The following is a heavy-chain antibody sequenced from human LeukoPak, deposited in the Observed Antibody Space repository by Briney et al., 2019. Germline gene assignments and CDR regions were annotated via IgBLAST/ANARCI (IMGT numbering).Heavy chain of an antibody. Sequence: GGSLRLSCAASGFTFSSYEMNWVRQAPGKGLEWVSYISSSGSTIYYADSVKGRFTISRDNAKNSLYLQMNSLKTEDTAVYYCTTSMVVENLLDSWGQGTLVTVSS. CDR2: ISSSGSTI. CDR3: TTSMVVENLLDS. D-gene: IGHD3-22*01. CDR1: GFTFSSYE. J-gene: IGHJ4*02. V-gene: IGHV3-48*03.